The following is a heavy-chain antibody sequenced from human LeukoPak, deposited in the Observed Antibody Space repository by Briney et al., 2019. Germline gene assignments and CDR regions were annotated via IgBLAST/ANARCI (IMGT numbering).Heavy chain of an antibody. CDR1: GFTFSSYN. CDR2: ITSSSIYT. CDR3: ARLYYDYVWGSYPFDY. Sequence: GGSLRLSCAASGFTFSSYNMNWVRQAPGKGLEWVSSITSSSIYTFYADSAKGRFTISRDNAKNTLYLQMNSLRAEDTAVYYCARLYYDYVWGSYPFDYWGQGTLVTVSS. J-gene: IGHJ4*02. V-gene: IGHV3-21*01. D-gene: IGHD3-16*02.